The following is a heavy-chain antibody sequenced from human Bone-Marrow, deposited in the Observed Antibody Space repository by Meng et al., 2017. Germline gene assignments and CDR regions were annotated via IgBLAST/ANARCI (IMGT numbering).Heavy chain of an antibody. CDR2: ISSSGYTI. Sequence: GGSLRLSCAASGFSFTTHEATWVRQAPGKGLEWIADISSSGYTIYYADSVKGRFTISRDNAKNSLYLQMNSLRAEDTAVYYCARDLGYDILTGYYTGRGNYYYYGMDVWGQGTTVTVSS. CDR1: GFSFTTHE. J-gene: IGHJ6*02. V-gene: IGHV3-48*03. CDR3: ARDLGYDILTGYYTGRGNYYYYGMDV. D-gene: IGHD3-9*01.